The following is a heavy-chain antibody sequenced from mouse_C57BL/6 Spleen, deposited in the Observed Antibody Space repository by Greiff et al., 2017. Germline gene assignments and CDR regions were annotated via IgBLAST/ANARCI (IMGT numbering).Heavy chain of an antibody. D-gene: IGHD2-5*01. J-gene: IGHJ4*01. Sequence: EVQLQQSGPELVKPGASVKIPCKASGYTFTDYNMDWVKQSHGKSLEWIGDINPNNGGTIYNQKFKGQATLTVDKSSSTTYMEIRSLTSEDTAVYYWARGDYYSNGGEYYAMDYWGQGTSVTVSS. CDR3: ARGDYYSNGGEYYAMDY. V-gene: IGHV1-18*01. CDR1: GYTFTDYN. CDR2: INPNNGGT.